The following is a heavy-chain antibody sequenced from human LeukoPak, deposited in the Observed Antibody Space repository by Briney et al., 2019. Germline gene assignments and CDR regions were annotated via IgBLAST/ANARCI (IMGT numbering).Heavy chain of an antibody. CDR1: GGTFSSYA. J-gene: IGHJ3*02. D-gene: IGHD3-10*01. Sequence: ASVKVSCKASGGTFSSYAISWVRQAPGQGLEWMGRIIPILGIANYAQKFQGRVTITADKSTSTAYMELSSLRSEDTAVYYCASMGEYYAFDIWGQGTMVTVSS. CDR2: IIPILGIA. V-gene: IGHV1-69*04. CDR3: ASMGEYYAFDI.